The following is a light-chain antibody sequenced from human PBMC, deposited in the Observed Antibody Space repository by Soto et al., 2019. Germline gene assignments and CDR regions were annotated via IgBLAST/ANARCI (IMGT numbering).Light chain of an antibody. CDR3: QQYNNWRS. CDR1: QSVSSN. J-gene: IGKJ2*01. Sequence: EIVMTQSPATLSVSPGERATLSCRASQSVSSNLAWYQQKPGQAPRLLIYGASPRATGIPARFSGSGSGTEFTLTISSLQSEDFAVYYCQQYNNWRSFGQGTKLEIK. CDR2: GAS. V-gene: IGKV3-15*01.